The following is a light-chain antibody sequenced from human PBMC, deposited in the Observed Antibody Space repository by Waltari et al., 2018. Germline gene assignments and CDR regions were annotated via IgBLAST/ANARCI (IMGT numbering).Light chain of an antibody. CDR3: QQYYFTPYT. CDR2: GAS. CDR1: QGISNS. J-gene: IGKJ2*01. V-gene: IGKV1-NL1*01. Sequence: DIQMTQSPSSLSASVGDRVTLTCRASQGISNSLAWYQQKPGKAPKLLLYGASRLESRVPPRCSGSGSGTDYTLTISSLQPDDFATYYCQQYYFTPYTFGQGTKLDIK.